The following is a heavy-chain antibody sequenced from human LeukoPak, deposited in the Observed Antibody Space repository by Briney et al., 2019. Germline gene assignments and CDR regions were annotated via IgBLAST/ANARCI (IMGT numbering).Heavy chain of an antibody. CDR3: ARGTYTMTTDAFDI. V-gene: IGHV4-34*01. D-gene: IGHD2-2*02. CDR1: GGSFSGYY. CDR2: INHSGST. J-gene: IGHJ3*02. Sequence: TSETLSLTCAVYGGSFSGYYWSWIRQPPGKGLEWIGEINHSGSTNYNPSLKSRVTISVDTSKKQFSLKLNSVTAADTAVYYCARGTYTMTTDAFDIWGQGTMVTVSS.